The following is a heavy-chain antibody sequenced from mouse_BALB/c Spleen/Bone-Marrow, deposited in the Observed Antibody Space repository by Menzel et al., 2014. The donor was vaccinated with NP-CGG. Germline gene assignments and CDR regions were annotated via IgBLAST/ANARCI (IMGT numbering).Heavy chain of an antibody. CDR2: IWGDGST. CDR1: GFSLTNYG. Sequence: QVQLQQSGPGLVAPSQSLTITCTVSGFSLTNYGVSWVRQPPGKGLEWLGVIWGDGSTNYHSALISRLSISKDTSKSQVFLKLNILQTDDTATYYRAKWDYYGYNYAMDYWGQGTSVTVSS. CDR3: AKWDYYGYNYAMDY. J-gene: IGHJ4*01. V-gene: IGHV2-3*01. D-gene: IGHD1-2*01.